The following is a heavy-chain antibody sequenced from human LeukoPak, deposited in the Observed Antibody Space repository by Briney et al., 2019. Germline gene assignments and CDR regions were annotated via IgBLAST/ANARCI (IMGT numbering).Heavy chain of an antibody. CDR2: ISSSSSYI. D-gene: IGHD1-26*01. J-gene: IGHJ4*02. CDR1: GFTFSNYN. Sequence: GGSLRLSCAASGFTFSNYNMNWVRQAPGKGLEWVSSISSSSSYIYYADSVRGRFTISRDNARNSLHLQMNSLRAEDTTVYYCARGKPGVGASLDHWGQGSLVTVSS. V-gene: IGHV3-21*01. CDR3: ARGKPGVGASLDH.